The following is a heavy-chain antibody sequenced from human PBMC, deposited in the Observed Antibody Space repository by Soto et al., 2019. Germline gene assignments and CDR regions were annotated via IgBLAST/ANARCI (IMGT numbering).Heavy chain of an antibody. Sequence: GPSVKVSCKASGYTFTSNYMHWVRQAPGQGPEWMGIVNPSDGYTNYAQKFQGRVTMTRDTSISTAYMELSRLRSDDTAVYYWARYLNHEISFDYWGQETLVTVSS. V-gene: IGHV1-46*01. CDR3: ARYLNHEISFDY. J-gene: IGHJ4*02. CDR2: VNPSDGYT. CDR1: GYTFTSNY.